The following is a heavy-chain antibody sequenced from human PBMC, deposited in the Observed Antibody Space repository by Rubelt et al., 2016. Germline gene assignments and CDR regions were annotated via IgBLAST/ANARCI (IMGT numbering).Heavy chain of an antibody. V-gene: IGHV3-15*01. Sequence: EVQLVESGGGLVKPGGSLRLSCAASGFTFSNAWMSWVRQAPGKGLEWVGRIKSKPGGGTTDYAVPVKGRFTISRDDSKNTLYLQMNSRKAEDTAVYYCTIYSGSYGWFDPWGQGTLVTVSS. CDR2: IKSKPGGGTT. J-gene: IGHJ5*02. CDR1: GFTFSNAW. CDR3: TIYSGSYGWFDP. D-gene: IGHD1-26*01.